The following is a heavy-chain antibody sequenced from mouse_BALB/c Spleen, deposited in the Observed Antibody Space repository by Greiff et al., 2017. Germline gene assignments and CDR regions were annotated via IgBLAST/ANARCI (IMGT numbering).Heavy chain of an antibody. D-gene: IGHD2-3*01. CDR2: IYPGDGDT. V-gene: IGHV1-80*01. Sequence: QVQLQQSGAELVRPGSSVKISCKASGYAFSSYWMNWVKQRPGQGLEWIGQIYPGDGDTNYNGKFKGKATLTADKSSSTAYMQLSSLTSEDSAVYFCARQDDGYYGYFDYWGQGTTLTVSS. CDR3: ARQDDGYYGYFDY. CDR1: GYAFSSYW. J-gene: IGHJ2*01.